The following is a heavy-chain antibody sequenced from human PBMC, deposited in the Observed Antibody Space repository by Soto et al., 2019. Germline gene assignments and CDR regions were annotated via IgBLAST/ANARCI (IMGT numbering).Heavy chain of an antibody. D-gene: IGHD6-19*01. CDR3: ARDRGVAPPVAGNTHYYYYMDV. Sequence: QDQLVQSGGEVKKPGASVKVSCKASGYSFPNYGITWVRQAPGQGFEWMGWISAYNGDTNYAQKLQGRVTMTTDASTSTAYLELRSLRSDDTAVYYCARDRGVAPPVAGNTHYYYYMDVWGKGTTVTVSS. CDR2: ISAYNGDT. V-gene: IGHV1-18*01. J-gene: IGHJ6*03. CDR1: GYSFPNYG.